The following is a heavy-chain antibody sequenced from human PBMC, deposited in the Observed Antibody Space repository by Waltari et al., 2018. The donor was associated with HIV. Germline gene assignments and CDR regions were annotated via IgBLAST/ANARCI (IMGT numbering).Heavy chain of an antibody. J-gene: IGHJ3*02. D-gene: IGHD5-18*01. Sequence: EVQLVESGGGLVQPGGSLRLSCAASGFSFSTYSMSWVRQAPGKGLEWVYYISTSRSTIYYADSVKGRFTISRDNAKNSLYLQMNSLRAEDTAVYYCARDRNSRGAFEIWGQGTMVTVSS. CDR3: ARDRNSRGAFEI. CDR2: ISTSRSTI. V-gene: IGHV3-48*01. CDR1: GFSFSTYS.